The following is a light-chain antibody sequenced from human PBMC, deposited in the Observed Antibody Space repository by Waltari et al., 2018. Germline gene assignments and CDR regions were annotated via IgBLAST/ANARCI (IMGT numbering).Light chain of an antibody. V-gene: IGKV3-20*01. CDR3: QKYGSLPAT. CDR2: DAS. CDR1: QSVSRY. Sequence: NELRQSPVPLSFSPVERATPSCRASQSVSRYLAWYQQKTGQAPRLLIYDASTRATGIPDRFSGSGSGTDFSLTISRLEPEDFAVYYCQKYGSLPATFGQGTKVEIK. J-gene: IGKJ1*01.